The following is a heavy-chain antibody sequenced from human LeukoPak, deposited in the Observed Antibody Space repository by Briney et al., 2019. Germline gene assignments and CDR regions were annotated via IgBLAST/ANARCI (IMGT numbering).Heavy chain of an antibody. D-gene: IGHD1-26*01. V-gene: IGHV1-69*04. CDR1: GYTFTSYG. CDR3: AREGDSGSWSLAFDI. CDR2: IIPILGIA. Sequence: SVKVSCKASGYTFTSYGISWVRQAPGQGLEWMGRIIPILGIANYAQKFQGRVTITADESTSTAYMELSSLRSEDTAVYYCAREGDSGSWSLAFDIWGQGTMVTVSS. J-gene: IGHJ3*02.